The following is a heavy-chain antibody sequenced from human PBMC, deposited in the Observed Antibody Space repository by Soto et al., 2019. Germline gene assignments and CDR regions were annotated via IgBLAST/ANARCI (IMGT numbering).Heavy chain of an antibody. Sequence: QVQLQESGPGLVKPSGTLSLTCAVSGGSISSSNWWSWVRQPPGKGLEWIGEIYHSGSTNYNPSLKSRVTISVDTSKNQFSLKLSSVTAADTAVYYCAGCLGYCSGDSCYEPDYYGMDVWGQGTTVTVSS. CDR3: AGCLGYCSGDSCYEPDYYGMDV. CDR2: IYHSGST. CDR1: GGSISSSNW. V-gene: IGHV4-4*02. D-gene: IGHD2-15*01. J-gene: IGHJ6*02.